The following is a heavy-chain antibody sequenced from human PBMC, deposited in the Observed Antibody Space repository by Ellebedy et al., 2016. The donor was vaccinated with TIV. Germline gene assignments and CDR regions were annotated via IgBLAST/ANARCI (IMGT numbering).Heavy chain of an antibody. CDR3: ARDGGSGSYWEGFDY. J-gene: IGHJ4*02. D-gene: IGHD3-10*01. V-gene: IGHV3-7*01. Sequence: GESLKISCAASGFTFSTFWISWLRQAPGTGLEWVATTKKDGSEKYYVDSVKGRFTISRDNARNSLYLQMSSLRVEDTAVYYCARDGGSGSYWEGFDYWGQGTLVTVSS. CDR2: TKKDGSEK. CDR1: GFTFSTFW.